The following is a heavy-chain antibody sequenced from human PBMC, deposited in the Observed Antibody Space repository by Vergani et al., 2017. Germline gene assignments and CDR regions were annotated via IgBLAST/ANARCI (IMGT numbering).Heavy chain of an antibody. D-gene: IGHD6-19*01. V-gene: IGHV4-61*02. CDR2: IYTSGAT. CDR3: AXGWVSGWYGELGY. CDR1: GGSFSTGGQS. Sequence: QVQLQESGPGLVKPSQTLSLTCTVSGGSFSTGGQSWTWLRQSAGKGLEWIGRIYTSGATNYNPSLRSRAIMSVDTSNNQFSLRLSSVTAADTAVYYCAXGWVSGWYGELGYWGQGTLVTVSS. J-gene: IGHJ4*02.